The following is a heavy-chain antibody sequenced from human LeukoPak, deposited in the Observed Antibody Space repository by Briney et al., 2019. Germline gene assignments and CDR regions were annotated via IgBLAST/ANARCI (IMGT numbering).Heavy chain of an antibody. CDR1: GFTFSSYG. CDR3: ARGPEMGYYYYGMDV. D-gene: IGHD5-24*01. Sequence: GGSLRLSCAASGFTFSSYGMHWVRQAPGKGLGWVANIKQDGSEKYYVDSVKGRFTISRDNAKNSLYLQMNSLRAEDTAVYYCARGPEMGYYYYGMDVWGQGTTVTVSS. CDR2: IKQDGSEK. J-gene: IGHJ6*02. V-gene: IGHV3-7*03.